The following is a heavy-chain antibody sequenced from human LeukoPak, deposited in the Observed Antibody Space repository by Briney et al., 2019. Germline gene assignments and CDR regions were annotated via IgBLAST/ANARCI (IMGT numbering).Heavy chain of an antibody. J-gene: IGHJ3*02. CDR1: GDSISSGNW. Sequence: PSETLSLTCIVSGDSISSGNWWSWVRQPPGKGLEWIGDFFHRGTTNYNPSLKSRVSISVDMSKNHLFLNLTSVTAADTAVYYCARDRYSGYDGFGAFDIWGQGTMVTVSS. V-gene: IGHV4-4*02. CDR3: ARDRYSGYDGFGAFDI. D-gene: IGHD5-12*01. CDR2: FFHRGTT.